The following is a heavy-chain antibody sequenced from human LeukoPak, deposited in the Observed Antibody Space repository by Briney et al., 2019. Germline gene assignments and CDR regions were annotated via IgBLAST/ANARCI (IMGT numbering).Heavy chain of an antibody. CDR3: AKDRSTYYYYYGMDV. V-gene: IGHV3-23*01. CDR2: ISGGGGST. Sequence: PGGSLRLSCAASGFTFSSYAMYWFRQAPGKGLEWVSGISGGGGSTNFADSVKGRSTTSRDNSKSTLYLQMNSLRAEDTAVYYCAKDRSTYYYYYGMDVWGQGTTVTVSS. CDR1: GFTFSSYA. D-gene: IGHD5/OR15-5a*01. J-gene: IGHJ6*02.